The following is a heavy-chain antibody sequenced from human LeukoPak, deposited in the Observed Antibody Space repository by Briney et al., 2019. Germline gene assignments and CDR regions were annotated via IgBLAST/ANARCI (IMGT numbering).Heavy chain of an antibody. CDR2: FYYSGST. Sequence: SETLSLTCTVSGGSVSSGSYYWSWIRQPPGKGLEWIGSFYYSGSTNYNPSLKSRVTISVDTSKNQFSLKLSSVTAADTAVYYCARQAIGYYDYVWGSSTWGQGTLVTVSS. CDR3: ARQAIGYYDYVWGSST. V-gene: IGHV4-61*01. J-gene: IGHJ5*02. CDR1: GGSVSSGSYY. D-gene: IGHD3-16*01.